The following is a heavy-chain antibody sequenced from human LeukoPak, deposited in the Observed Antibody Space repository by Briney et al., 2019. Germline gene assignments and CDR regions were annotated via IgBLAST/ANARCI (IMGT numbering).Heavy chain of an antibody. V-gene: IGHV3-49*04. CDR2: IRSKAYGGTT. Sequence: GGSLRLSCTASGFTFGDYAMSWVRQAPGKGLEWVGFIRSKAYGGTTEYAASVKGRFTISRDDSKSIAYLQMNSLKTEDTAVYYCTRVGYCSGGSYPYFDYWGQGTLVTVSS. D-gene: IGHD2-15*01. J-gene: IGHJ4*02. CDR3: TRVGYCSGGSYPYFDY. CDR1: GFTFGDYA.